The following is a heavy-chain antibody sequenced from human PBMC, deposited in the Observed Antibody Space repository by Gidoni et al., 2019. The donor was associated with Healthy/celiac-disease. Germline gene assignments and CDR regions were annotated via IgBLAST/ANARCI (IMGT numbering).Heavy chain of an antibody. CDR3: ASPLLSYNWNDVQAFDI. CDR1: GFTFSSYA. D-gene: IGHD1-20*01. CDR2: ISYDGSNK. Sequence: QVQLVESGGGVVQPGRSLRLSCAASGFTFSSYAMHWVRQAPGKGLEWVAVISYDGSNKYYADSVKGRFTISRDNSKNTLYLQMNSLRAEDTAVYYCASPLLSYNWNDVQAFDIWGQGTMVTVSS. V-gene: IGHV3-30-3*01. J-gene: IGHJ3*02.